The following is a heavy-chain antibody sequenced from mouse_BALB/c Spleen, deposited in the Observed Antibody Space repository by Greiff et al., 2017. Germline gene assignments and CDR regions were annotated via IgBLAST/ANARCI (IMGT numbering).Heavy chain of an antibody. D-gene: IGHD1-2*01. CDR3: AIRLRYAMDY. J-gene: IGHJ4*01. CDR1: GYTFTSYT. Sequence: VMLVESAAELARPGASVKMSCKASGYTFTSYTMHWVKQRPGQGLEWIGYINPSSGYTEYNQKFKDKTTLTADKSSSTAYMQLSSLTSEDSAVYYCAIRLRYAMDYWGQGTSVTVSS. CDR2: INPSSGYT. V-gene: IGHV1-4*02.